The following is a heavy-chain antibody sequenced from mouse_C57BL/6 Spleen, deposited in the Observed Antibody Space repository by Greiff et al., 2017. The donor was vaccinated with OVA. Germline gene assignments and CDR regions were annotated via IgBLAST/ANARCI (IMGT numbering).Heavy chain of an antibody. CDR2: IDPETGGT. CDR3: TREGDY. V-gene: IGHV1-15*01. CDR1: GYTFTDYE. J-gene: IGHJ2*01. Sequence: VQLQQSEAELVRPGASVTLSCKASGYTFTDYEMHWVKQTPVHGLEWIGAIDPETGGTAYNQKFKGKAILTADKSSSTAYMELRSLTSEDSAVYYCTREGDYWGQGTTLTVSS.